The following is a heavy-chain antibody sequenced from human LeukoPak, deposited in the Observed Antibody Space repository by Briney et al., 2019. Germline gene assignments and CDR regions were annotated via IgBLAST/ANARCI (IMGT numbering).Heavy chain of an antibody. CDR2: ISSSSSYI. J-gene: IGHJ5*02. CDR3: ARSNYDILTGPSRYNWFDP. D-gene: IGHD3-9*01. CDR1: GFTFSSYA. V-gene: IGHV3-21*01. Sequence: AGGSLRLSCAASGFTFSSYAMSWVRQAPGKGLEWVSSISSSSSYIYYADSVKGRFTISRDNAKNSLYLQMNSLRAEDTAVYYCARSNYDILTGPSRYNWFDPWGQGTLVTVSS.